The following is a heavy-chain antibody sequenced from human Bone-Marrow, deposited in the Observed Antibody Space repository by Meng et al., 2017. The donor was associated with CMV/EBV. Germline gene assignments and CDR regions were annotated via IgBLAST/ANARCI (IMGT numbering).Heavy chain of an antibody. CDR2: IQQDGSEK. CDR3: AKDRGKQPSPLGY. Sequence: GGSLRLSCAASGFTFSSYWMSWVRQAPGKGLEWVANIQQDGSEKYYVDSVKGRFTISRDNAKNSLYRQMTSLRAEDTSVYYCAKDRGKQPSPLGYWGQG. J-gene: IGHJ4*02. V-gene: IGHV3-7*01. CDR1: GFTFSSYW. D-gene: IGHD6-13*01.